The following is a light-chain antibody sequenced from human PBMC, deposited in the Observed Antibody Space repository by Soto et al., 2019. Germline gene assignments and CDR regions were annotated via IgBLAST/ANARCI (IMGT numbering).Light chain of an antibody. Sequence: SALTQPASVSGSPGQSITISCTGTSSDVGSYNLVSWYQQHPGKVPQLMIYEGSKRPSGVSNRFSGSKSGNTASLTISGLQAEDEADYYCCSYARGSTYVFGTGTKLTVL. CDR2: EGS. CDR1: SSDVGSYNL. CDR3: CSYARGSTYV. J-gene: IGLJ1*01. V-gene: IGLV2-23*01.